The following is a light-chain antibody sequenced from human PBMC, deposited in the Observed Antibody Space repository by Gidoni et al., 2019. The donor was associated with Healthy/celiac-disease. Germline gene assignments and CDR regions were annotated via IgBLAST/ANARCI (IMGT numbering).Light chain of an antibody. CDR1: QSISTY. V-gene: IGKV1-39*01. CDR2: AAT. Sequence: DIQMTQSPYSLSASVGDRVTITCRASQSISTYLNWYQQKPGKAPKLLIYAATSLQSVVPSRFSGSGSGTDFTLTISSLQPEDFATYYCQQSYSTPGTFGQGTKVEIK. CDR3: QQSYSTPGT. J-gene: IGKJ1*01.